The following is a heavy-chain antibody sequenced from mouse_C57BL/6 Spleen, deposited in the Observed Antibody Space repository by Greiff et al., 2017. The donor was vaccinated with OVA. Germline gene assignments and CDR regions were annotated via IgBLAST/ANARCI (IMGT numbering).Heavy chain of an antibody. CDR1: GYTFTSYW. CDR3: ARRGDYDVGDY. J-gene: IGHJ2*01. D-gene: IGHD2-4*01. Sequence: QVQLQQPGAELVKPGASVKLSFTASGYTFTSYWLQWVKQRPGQGLEWIGEIDPSDSYTNYNQKFKGKATLTVDTSSSTAYMQLSSLTSEDSAVYYCARRGDYDVGDYWGQGTTLTVSS. CDR2: IDPSDSYT. V-gene: IGHV1-50*01.